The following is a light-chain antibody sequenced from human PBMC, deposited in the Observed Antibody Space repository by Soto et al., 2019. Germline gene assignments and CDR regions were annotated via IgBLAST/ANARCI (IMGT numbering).Light chain of an antibody. CDR2: DVS. CDR3: TSYTTSNPPKKF. J-gene: IGLJ1*01. V-gene: IGLV2-14*01. CDR1: SSDVGGYNY. Sequence: QSALTQPASVSGSPGQSITISCTGTSSDVGGYNYVSWYQQHPGKAPKFIIYDVSNRPSGVSNRLSGSKSANTASRTISGLKAEEGADYYCTSYTTSNPPKKFFGTGTK.